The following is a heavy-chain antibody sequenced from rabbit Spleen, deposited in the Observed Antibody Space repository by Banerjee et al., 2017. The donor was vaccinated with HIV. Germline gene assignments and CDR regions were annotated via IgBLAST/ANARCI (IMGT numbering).Heavy chain of an antibody. V-gene: IGHV1S40*01. J-gene: IGHJ6*01. D-gene: IGHD8-1*01. CDR3: ARDTGSSFSSYGMDL. Sequence: QSLEESGGDLVKPGASLTLTCTASGFSLTSSDYMCWVRQAPGKGLEWIACINTATGKDVYASWAKGRFTISKTSSTTVTLQMTSLTAADTATYFCARDTGSSFSSYGMDLWGQGTLVTVS. CDR2: INTATGKD. CDR1: GFSLTSSDY.